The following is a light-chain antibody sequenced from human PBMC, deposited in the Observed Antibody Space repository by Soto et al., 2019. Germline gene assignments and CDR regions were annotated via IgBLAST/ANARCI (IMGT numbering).Light chain of an antibody. V-gene: IGLV3-1*01. J-gene: IGLJ2*01. Sequence: SYELTQPPSVSVSPGQTASITCSGDKLGNKYACWYQQKPGQSPVLVIYQDTKRPSGIPERFSGSNSGNTATLTFSGTQAMDEADYYCQAWDSSIYVVFGGGTQLTVL. CDR1: KLGNKY. CDR3: QAWDSSIYVV. CDR2: QDT.